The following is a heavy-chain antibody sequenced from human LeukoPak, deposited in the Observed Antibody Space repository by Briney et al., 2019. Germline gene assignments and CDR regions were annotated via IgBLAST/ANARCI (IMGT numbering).Heavy chain of an antibody. CDR2: ISGSGGGT. CDR1: GFTFSSYA. J-gene: IGHJ4*02. D-gene: IGHD2-2*01. CDR3: AKVLTPYQQHGFDY. Sequence: GGSLRLTCAASGFTFSSYAMNWVRQAPGEGLELVSAISGSGGGTYYADSVKGRFTISRDNSKNTLYLQMNSLRAEDTAVYYCAKVLTPYQQHGFDYWGQGTLVTVSS. V-gene: IGHV3-23*01.